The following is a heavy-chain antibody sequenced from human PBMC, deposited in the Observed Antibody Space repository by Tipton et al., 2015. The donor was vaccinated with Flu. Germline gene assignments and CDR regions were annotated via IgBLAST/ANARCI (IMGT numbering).Heavy chain of an antibody. CDR2: ISDSGKT. CDR3: AREIGGYNYLDF. V-gene: IGHV4-31*03. Sequence: TLSLTCSVSGASISSSGYYWTWIRQQPGMGLEWMGYISDSGKTYYNPSLNSRVTISLDTSKNQFSLVMNSVTAADTAVYYCAREIGGYNYLDFWGQGTLVTVS. D-gene: IGHD3-10*01. J-gene: IGHJ4*02. CDR1: GASISSSGYY.